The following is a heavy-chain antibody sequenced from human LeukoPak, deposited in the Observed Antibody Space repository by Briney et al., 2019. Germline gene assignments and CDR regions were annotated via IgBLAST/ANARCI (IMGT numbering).Heavy chain of an antibody. Sequence: PGGSLRLSCAASGFTFSSYGMHWVRQAPGKGLEWVAFIRYDGSNKYYADSVKGRFTISRDNSKNTLYLQMNSLRAEDTAVYYCAKDSLIAVAGPRYFDYWGQGTLVTVSS. CDR3: AKDSLIAVAGPRYFDY. CDR2: IRYDGSNK. J-gene: IGHJ4*02. CDR1: GFTFSSYG. V-gene: IGHV3-30*02. D-gene: IGHD6-19*01.